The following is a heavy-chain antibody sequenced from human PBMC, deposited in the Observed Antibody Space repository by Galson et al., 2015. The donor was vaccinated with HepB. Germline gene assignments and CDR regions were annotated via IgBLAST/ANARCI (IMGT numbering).Heavy chain of an antibody. D-gene: IGHD2-2*01. Sequence: SETLSLTCTVSGGSINNYWSWIRQPPGKGLEWVGWIYYSGTTNYSPSLTSRVTISVDTSNNQFSLKLSSVTAADTAVYYCARGGASSRYFGSWGQGTLVTVSS. CDR1: GGSINNY. CDR2: IYYSGTT. J-gene: IGHJ4*02. CDR3: ARGGASSRYFGS. V-gene: IGHV4-59*01.